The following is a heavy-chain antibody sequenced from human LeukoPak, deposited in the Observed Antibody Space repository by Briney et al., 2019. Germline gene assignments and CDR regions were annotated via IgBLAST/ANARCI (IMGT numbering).Heavy chain of an antibody. CDR3: ARDVGALRVFDY. Sequence: GGPLRLSCAASGFTVSSNYMSWVRQAPGKGLEWVSVIYSGGSTYYADSVKGRFTISRDNSKNTLYLQMNSLRAEDTAVYYCARDVGALRVFDYWGQGTLVTVSS. V-gene: IGHV3-66*02. CDR2: IYSGGST. CDR1: GFTVSSNY. D-gene: IGHD3-16*01. J-gene: IGHJ4*02.